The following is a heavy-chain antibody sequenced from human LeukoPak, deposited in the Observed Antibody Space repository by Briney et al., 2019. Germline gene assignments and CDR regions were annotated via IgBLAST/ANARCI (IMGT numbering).Heavy chain of an antibody. J-gene: IGHJ4*02. CDR3: ARDEGGCSSTSCYQGGKFDY. Sequence: GGSLRLSCAASGFTFSSYSMNWVRQAPGKGLEWVSSISSSSSYIYYADSVKGRFTISRDNAKNSLYLQMNSLRAEDTAVYYCARDEGGCSSTSCYQGGKFDYWGQGTLVTVSS. CDR1: GFTFSSYS. D-gene: IGHD2-2*01. V-gene: IGHV3-21*01. CDR2: ISSSSSYI.